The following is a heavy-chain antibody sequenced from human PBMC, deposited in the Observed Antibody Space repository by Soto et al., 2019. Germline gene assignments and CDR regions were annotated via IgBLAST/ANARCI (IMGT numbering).Heavy chain of an antibody. Sequence: QVQLVESGGGVVQPGRSLRLSCAASGFTFSSYAMHWVRQAPGKGLEWVAVISYDGSNKYYADSVKGRFTISRDNSKNTLYLQMHSLRAEDTAVYYCARDRAAGTSRFYYYGMDVWGQGTTVTVSS. V-gene: IGHV3-30-3*01. CDR3: ARDRAAGTSRFYYYGMDV. D-gene: IGHD6-13*01. J-gene: IGHJ6*02. CDR1: GFTFSSYA. CDR2: ISYDGSNK.